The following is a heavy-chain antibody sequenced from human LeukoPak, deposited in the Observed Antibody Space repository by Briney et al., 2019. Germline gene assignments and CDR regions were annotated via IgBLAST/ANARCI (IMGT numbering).Heavy chain of an antibody. J-gene: IGHJ6*02. D-gene: IGHD4-11*01. Sequence: PGGSLRLSCAASGFTFSSYSVNWVRQAPGKGLEWVSSISTTGTYIYYADSVKGRFTISRDNAKSSLYLQMNSLRAEDTAVYYCARDVHSDYDYYAMDVWGQGTTVTVSS. CDR3: ARDVHSDYDYYAMDV. CDR1: GFTFSSYS. CDR2: ISTTGTYI. V-gene: IGHV3-21*01.